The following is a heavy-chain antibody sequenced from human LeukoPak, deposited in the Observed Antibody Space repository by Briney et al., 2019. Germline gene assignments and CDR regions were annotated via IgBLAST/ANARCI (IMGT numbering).Heavy chain of an antibody. CDR1: GDSVSSGRYY. Sequence: SETLSLTCTVSGDSVSSGRYYWSWIRQPPGQGLEWIGCIYYSGSTNYNPSLKSRITMALDTSKNQFSLRLTSVTAADTAVYYCARIFSRGGSFLNWFDPWGQGTLVTVSS. J-gene: IGHJ5*02. CDR2: IYYSGST. D-gene: IGHD2-15*01. V-gene: IGHV4-61*01. CDR3: ARIFSRGGSFLNWFDP.